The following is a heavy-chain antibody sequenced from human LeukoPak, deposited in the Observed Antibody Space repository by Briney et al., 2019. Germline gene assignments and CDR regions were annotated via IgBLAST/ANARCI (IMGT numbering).Heavy chain of an antibody. CDR2: ISSGGSTI. V-gene: IGHV3-48*03. CDR3: ARDDEYYDFWSGYYKGKDY. D-gene: IGHD3-3*01. Sequence: PGGSLRLSCAASGFTFSSYEMNWVRQAPGKGLEWVSYISSGGSTIYYADSVKGRFTISRDNAKNSLYLQMNSLRAEDTAVYYCARDDEYYDFWSGYYKGKDYWGQGTLVTVSS. J-gene: IGHJ4*02. CDR1: GFTFSSYE.